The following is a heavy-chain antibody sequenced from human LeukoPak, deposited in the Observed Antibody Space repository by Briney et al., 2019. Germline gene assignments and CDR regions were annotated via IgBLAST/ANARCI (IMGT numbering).Heavy chain of an antibody. V-gene: IGHV3-74*01. J-gene: IGHJ5*02. CDR1: GFTFSSYW. D-gene: IGHD4-17*01. CDR2: INIDGSRT. Sequence: GGSLRLSCAASGFTFSSYWMHWVRQAPGKGLVWVSRINIDGSRTSYADSVKGRFTISRDNAKNTLYLQMNSLRAEDTAVYYCAAHDPDHGAVHWFDPWGQGTLVTVSS. CDR3: AAHDPDHGAVHWFDP.